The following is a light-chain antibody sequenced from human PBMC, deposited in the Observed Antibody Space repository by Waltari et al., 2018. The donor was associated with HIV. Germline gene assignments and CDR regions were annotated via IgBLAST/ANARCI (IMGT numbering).Light chain of an antibody. J-gene: IGLJ3*02. CDR2: STN. V-gene: IGLV1-44*01. CDR1: SHNIGINT. CDR3: AGWDATLGGWV. Sequence: QSVLTQPPSASGTPGQRVTISCSGSSHNIGINTVNWYRQVPGTAPHLLNSSTNLRSSGVPDGFSGAKTDTLAALAISGLQSEDEADYDGAGWDATLGGWVFGGGTKVTVL.